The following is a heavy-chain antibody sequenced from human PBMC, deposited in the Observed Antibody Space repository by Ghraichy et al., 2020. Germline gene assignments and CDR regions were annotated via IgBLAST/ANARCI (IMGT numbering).Heavy chain of an antibody. CDR2: ISHDGSSE. CDR1: GFTFSDFG. CDR3: AKRAGADNWNYALDY. D-gene: IGHD1-7*01. V-gene: IGHV3-30*18. J-gene: IGHJ4*02. Sequence: GESLNISCTASGFTFSDFGMHWVRQAPGKGLEWVAVISHDGSSEQYADSVKGRFTISRDKSKNTLYLQMNSLRPEDTAAYYCAKRAGADNWNYALDYWGQGTLVTVSS.